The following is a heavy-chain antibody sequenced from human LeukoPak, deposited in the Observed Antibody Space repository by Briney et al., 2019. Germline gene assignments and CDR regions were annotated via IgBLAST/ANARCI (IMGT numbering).Heavy chain of an antibody. Sequence: PGGSLRLSCAASGFTFSSYWMSWVRQAPGKGLEWVANIKQDGSEKYYVDSVKGRFTISRDNAKNSLYLQMNSLRAEDTAVYYCARGGADYYDTSFDPWGQGTLVTVSS. CDR3: ARGGADYYDTSFDP. CDR2: IKQDGSEK. J-gene: IGHJ5*02. D-gene: IGHD3-22*01. V-gene: IGHV3-7*01. CDR1: GFTFSSYW.